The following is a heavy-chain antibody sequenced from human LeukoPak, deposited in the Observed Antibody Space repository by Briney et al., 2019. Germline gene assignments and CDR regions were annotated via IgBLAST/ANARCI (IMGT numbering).Heavy chain of an antibody. CDR1: GFTFDDYG. J-gene: IGHJ4*02. CDR3: ARDRLGDYDHSGYYDK. V-gene: IGHV3-11*01. CDR2: ICDSGRTI. D-gene: IGHD3-22*01. Sequence: TGGSLRLSCAASGFTFDDYGMSWVRQAPGKGLEWVSYICDSGRTIYYADSVKGRFTISRDNAKNSVYLQMNNLGAEDTAVYYCARDRLGDYDHSGYYDKWGQGTLVTVSS.